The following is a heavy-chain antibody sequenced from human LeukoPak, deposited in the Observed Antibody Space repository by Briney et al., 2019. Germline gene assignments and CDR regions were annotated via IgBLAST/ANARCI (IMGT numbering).Heavy chain of an antibody. CDR2: IKQDGSEK. D-gene: IGHD6-13*01. CDR1: GFTFSSYW. V-gene: IGHV3-7*01. CDR3: ARDFAAGNSWYYFDY. J-gene: IGHJ4*02. Sequence: PGGSLRLSCAASGFTFSSYWMSWVRQAPGKGLEWVANIKQDGSEKYYVDSVKGRFAISRDNSKNTLYLQMNSLRAEDTAVYYCARDFAAGNSWYYFDYWGQGTLVTVSS.